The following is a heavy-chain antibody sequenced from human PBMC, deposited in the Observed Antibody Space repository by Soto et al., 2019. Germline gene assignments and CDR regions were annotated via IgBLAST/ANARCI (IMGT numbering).Heavy chain of an antibody. V-gene: IGHV4-59*01. J-gene: IGHJ4*02. CDR3: ARELRSSSGWRFQFDY. CDR2: IYYSGST. Sequence: SETLSLTCTISGDSISSYYWSWIRQPPGKGLEWIGYIYYSGSTNYNPSLKSRVTISVDTSKNQFSLKLSSVTAADTAVYYCARELRSSSGWRFQFDYWGQGTLVTVSS. D-gene: IGHD6-19*01. CDR1: GDSISSYY.